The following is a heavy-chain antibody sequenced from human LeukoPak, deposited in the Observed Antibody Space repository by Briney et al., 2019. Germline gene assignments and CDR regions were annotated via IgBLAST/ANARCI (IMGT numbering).Heavy chain of an antibody. D-gene: IGHD3-3*01. J-gene: IGHJ3*02. V-gene: IGHV3-11*04. CDR2: ISSSGSTI. Sequence: GGSLRLSCAASGFTFSDYYMSWIRQAPGKGLEWVSYISSSGSTIYYADSVKGRFTISRDNAKNPLYLQMNSLRAEDTAVYYCARDRGLRFLEWLEGDAFDIWGQGTMVTVSS. CDR1: GFTFSDYY. CDR3: ARDRGLRFLEWLEGDAFDI.